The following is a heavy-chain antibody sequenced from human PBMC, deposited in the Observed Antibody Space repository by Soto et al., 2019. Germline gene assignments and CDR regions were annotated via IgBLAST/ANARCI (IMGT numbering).Heavy chain of an antibody. CDR3: ARAAEGEYSGGWIDY. V-gene: IGHV3-21*01. J-gene: IGHJ4*02. D-gene: IGHD6-19*01. CDR1: GFTFSSYS. CDR2: ISSSSSYI. Sequence: EVQLVESGGGLVKPGGSLRLSCAASGFTFSSYSMNWVRQAPGKGLEWVSSISSSSSYIYYADSVKGRFTISRDNAKNSLYLQMNSLRAEDTAVYYCARAAEGEYSGGWIDYWGQGTLVTVSS.